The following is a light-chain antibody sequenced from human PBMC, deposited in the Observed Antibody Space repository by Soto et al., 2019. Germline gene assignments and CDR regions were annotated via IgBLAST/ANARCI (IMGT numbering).Light chain of an antibody. CDR3: QQYSSLWT. Sequence: EIVMTQSPATLSVSPGERATLSCRASQSISSNLAWYQQKPGQAPRLLIYGASSRATGIPDRFSGSGSGTDFTLSISRLEPEDFAVYYCQQYSSLWTFGQGTKVDIK. J-gene: IGKJ1*01. V-gene: IGKV3D-15*01. CDR2: GAS. CDR1: QSISSN.